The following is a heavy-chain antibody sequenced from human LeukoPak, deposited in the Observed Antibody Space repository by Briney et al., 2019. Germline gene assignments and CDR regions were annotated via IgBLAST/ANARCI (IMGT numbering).Heavy chain of an antibody. J-gene: IGHJ4*02. Sequence: SGGSLRLSCAASGFTFSSYAMSWVRQAPGKGLEWVSAISGSGGSTYYADSVKGRFTISRDNSKNTLYLQMNSLRAEDTAVHYCAKDSAYMVRGVNYFDYWGQGTLVTVSS. CDR1: GFTFSSYA. V-gene: IGHV3-23*01. CDR3: AKDSAYMVRGVNYFDY. D-gene: IGHD3-10*01. CDR2: ISGSGGST.